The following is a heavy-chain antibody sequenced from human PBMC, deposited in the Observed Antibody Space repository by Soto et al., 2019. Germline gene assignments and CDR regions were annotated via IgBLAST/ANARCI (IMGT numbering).Heavy chain of an antibody. Sequence: SETLSLTCTVSGCSISSSSYYWGWIRQPPGKGLEWIGSIYYSRSTYYNPSLKSRVTISVDTSKNQFSLKLSSVTAADTAVYYCARHGVEDYFDYWGQGTLVTVSS. CDR1: GCSISSSSYY. CDR3: ARHGVEDYFDY. D-gene: IGHD3-10*01. V-gene: IGHV4-39*01. J-gene: IGHJ4*02. CDR2: IYYSRST.